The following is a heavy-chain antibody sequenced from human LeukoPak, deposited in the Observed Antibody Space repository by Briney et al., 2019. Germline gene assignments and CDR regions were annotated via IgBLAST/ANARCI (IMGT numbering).Heavy chain of an antibody. D-gene: IGHD6-19*01. J-gene: IGHJ4*02. CDR2: ISSSSSYI. CDR3: ARVKAEEYSSGWYQDY. V-gene: IGHV3-21*01. CDR1: GFTSRTYS. Sequence: GGSLRLSCAASGFTSRTYSMISVRQAPGKGLEWVSSISSSSSYIYYADSVKGRFAISRDNAKNSLYLQMSSLRAEDTAVYYCARVKAEEYSSGWYQDYWGQGTLVTVSS.